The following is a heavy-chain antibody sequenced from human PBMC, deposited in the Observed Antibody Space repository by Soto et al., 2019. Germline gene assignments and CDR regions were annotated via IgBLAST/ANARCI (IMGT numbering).Heavy chain of an antibody. Sequence: QVQLVQSGAEVKKPGASVKVSCKASGYTFTSYAMHWVRQAPGQRLEWMGWINAGNGNTKYSQKFQGRVTITRDTSASTAYMELSRVRSEDTAVYYWASHNLRWLHPGMDVWGQGTTVTVSS. CDR2: INAGNGNT. J-gene: IGHJ6*02. V-gene: IGHV1-3*01. CDR3: ASHNLRWLHPGMDV. D-gene: IGHD5-12*01. CDR1: GYTFTSYA.